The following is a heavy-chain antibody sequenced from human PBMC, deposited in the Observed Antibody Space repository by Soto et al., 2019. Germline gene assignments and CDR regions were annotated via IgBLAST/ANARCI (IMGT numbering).Heavy chain of an antibody. D-gene: IGHD2-15*01. J-gene: IGHJ5*02. CDR2: ISSSSSYI. CDR1: GFTFSSYS. CDR3: ARDLGYCSGGSCYTPAFDP. V-gene: IGHV3-21*01. Sequence: PGGSLSLSCAVSGFTFSSYSMNWVRKAQGPGLEWVSSISSSSSYIYCADSVKGRLTISRDNAKNSLYLQMNSLRAEDTAVYYCARDLGYCSGGSCYTPAFDPWGQGTLVTVSS.